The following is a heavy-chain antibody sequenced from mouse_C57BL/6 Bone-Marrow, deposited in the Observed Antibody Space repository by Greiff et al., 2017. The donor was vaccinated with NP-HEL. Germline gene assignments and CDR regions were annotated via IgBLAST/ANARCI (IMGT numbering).Heavy chain of an antibody. CDR3: ARSGGYYPYYFDY. CDR2: IYPGSGGT. V-gene: IGHV1-55*01. Sequence: QVQLKQPGAELVKPGASVKMSCKASGYTFTSYWITWVKQRPGQGLEWIGDIYPGSGGTNYNEKFKSKATLTVDTSSSTAYMQLSSLTSEDSAVYYCARSGGYYPYYFDYWGQGTTLTVSS. CDR1: GYTFTSYW. J-gene: IGHJ2*01. D-gene: IGHD2-3*01.